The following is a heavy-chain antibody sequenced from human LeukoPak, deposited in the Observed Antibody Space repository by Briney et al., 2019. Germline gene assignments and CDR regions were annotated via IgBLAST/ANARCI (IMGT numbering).Heavy chain of an antibody. J-gene: IGHJ4*02. CDR3: ARDHYRRNDY. Sequence: PGGSLRLSCAASGFALNTYSMNWVRQAPGKGLEWISSITSSSSPIYYADSVKGRFTVSRDNAKNSLYLQMNSLRDEDTAVYYCARDHYRRNDYWGQGTLVTVSS. CDR2: ITSSSSPI. D-gene: IGHD1-26*01. CDR1: GFALNTYS. V-gene: IGHV3-48*02.